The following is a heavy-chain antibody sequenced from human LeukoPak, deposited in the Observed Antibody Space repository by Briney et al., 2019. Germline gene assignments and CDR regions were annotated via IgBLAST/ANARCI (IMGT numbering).Heavy chain of an antibody. CDR2: ISSSSSFI. J-gene: IGHJ4*02. Sequence: GGSLRLSCAASGFTFSTFTMNWVRQAPGKGLEWVSSISSSSSFIYYADSVKGRFTIPRDNAKNSLYLQMNSLRAEDTAVYYCARALGNGYNYDYWGQGTLVTVSS. D-gene: IGHD5-18*01. V-gene: IGHV3-21*01. CDR1: GFTFSTFT. CDR3: ARALGNGYNYDY.